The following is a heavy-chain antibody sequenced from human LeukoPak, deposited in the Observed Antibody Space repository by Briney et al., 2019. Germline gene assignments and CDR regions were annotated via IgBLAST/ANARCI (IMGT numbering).Heavy chain of an antibody. J-gene: IGHJ4*02. V-gene: IGHV4-34*01. D-gene: IGHD5-18*01. CDR1: GGSFSGYY. CDR3: ANVEMATAYFAY. CDR2: INHSGSTT. Sequence: SETLSLTCAVYGGSFSGYYWSWIRQPPGKGLEWIGEINHSGSTTNYNPSLKSRVTISVDTSMRQFSLKLSSVTAADTALYYCANVEMATAYFAYWGQGALVTVSS.